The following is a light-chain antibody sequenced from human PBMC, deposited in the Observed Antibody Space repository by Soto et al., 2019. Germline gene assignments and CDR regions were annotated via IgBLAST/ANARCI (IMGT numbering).Light chain of an antibody. CDR1: NSNIGADSD. Sequence: QSVLTQPPSVSGAPGQRVTLSCIGSNSNIGADSDVHWYQQIPGTAPQLLIYDNTKRPSGVPDRFSGSRSGTSASLAITGLQPEDEADYYCQSYDSSVSASVFGGGTQLTVL. CDR2: DNT. J-gene: IGLJ2*01. CDR3: QSYDSSVSASV. V-gene: IGLV1-40*01.